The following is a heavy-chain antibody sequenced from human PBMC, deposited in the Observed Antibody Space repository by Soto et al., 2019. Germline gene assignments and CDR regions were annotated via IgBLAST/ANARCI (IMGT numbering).Heavy chain of an antibody. CDR3: ARDVVRSTAGDS. J-gene: IGHJ4*02. Sequence: QVQLVQSGTEVKEPGSSVKVSCKASGGSFSTSSFVWVRQGPGQGLEWMGGIIPIFSRTNLAQKFQGRVTFSAEESTRTTYMELRSLTSEDTAIYYCARDVVRSTAGDSWGQGTLVTVSS. CDR2: IIPIFSRT. V-gene: IGHV1-69*01. D-gene: IGHD2-15*01. CDR1: GGSFSTSS.